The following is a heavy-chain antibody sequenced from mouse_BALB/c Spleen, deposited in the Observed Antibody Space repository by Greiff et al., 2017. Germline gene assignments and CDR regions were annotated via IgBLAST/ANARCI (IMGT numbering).Heavy chain of an antibody. CDR2: IRNKANGYTT. Sequence: EVMLVESGGGLVQPGGSLRLSCATSGFTFTDYYMSWVRQPPGKALEWLGFIRNKANGYTTEYSASVKGRITISRDNSQSILYLQMNTLRAEDSATYYCARDIFGNYGAMDYWGQGTSVTVSS. CDR1: GFTFTDYY. V-gene: IGHV7-3*02. D-gene: IGHD2-1*01. CDR3: ARDIFGNYGAMDY. J-gene: IGHJ4*01.